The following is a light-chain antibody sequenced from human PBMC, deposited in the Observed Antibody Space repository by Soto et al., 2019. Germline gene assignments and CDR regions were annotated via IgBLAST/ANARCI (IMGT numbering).Light chain of an antibody. CDR3: QQTNSFPLT. V-gene: IGKV1D-12*01. J-gene: IGKJ4*01. CDR1: QGISTW. CDR2: AAS. Sequence: DIQMTQSPPSVSASVGDRVTITCRASQGISTWLAWFQQKPGKAPKLLIAAASKLQSGVPSRFIGSGSGTDFTLTINSLQPEDFATYYCQQTNSFPLTFGGGTKVDIK.